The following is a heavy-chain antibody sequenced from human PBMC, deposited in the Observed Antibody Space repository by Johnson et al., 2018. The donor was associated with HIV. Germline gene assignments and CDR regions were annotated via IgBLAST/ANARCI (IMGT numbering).Heavy chain of an antibody. V-gene: IGHV3-33*06. D-gene: IGHD5-18*01. J-gene: IGHJ3*02. CDR1: GFTFSSYG. CDR2: IWYDGSNK. CDR3: AKFPYTAMASDAFDI. Sequence: QVQLVESGGGVVQPGRSLRLSCAASGFTFSSYGMHWVRQVPGKGLDWVAVIWYDGSNKYYADSVKGRFTISRDNSKTTLYLQLNSLGAEDTAVYYCAKFPYTAMASDAFDIWGQGTMVTVSS.